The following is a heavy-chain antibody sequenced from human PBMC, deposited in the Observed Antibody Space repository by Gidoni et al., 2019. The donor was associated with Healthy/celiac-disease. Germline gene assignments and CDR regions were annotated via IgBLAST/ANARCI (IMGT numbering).Heavy chain of an antibody. J-gene: IGHJ1*01. D-gene: IGHD5-18*01. CDR2: IYTSGST. Sequence: QVQLQESVPGLVKPSETLSLTCTVSVCSISSSYWSWIRQPAGKGLEWIGRIYTSGSTNYNPSLKSRVTMSVDTSKNQFSLKLSSVTAADTAVYYCAREVRLQLWARYFQHWGQGTLVTVSS. CDR3: AREVRLQLWARYFQH. V-gene: IGHV4-4*07. CDR1: VCSISSSY.